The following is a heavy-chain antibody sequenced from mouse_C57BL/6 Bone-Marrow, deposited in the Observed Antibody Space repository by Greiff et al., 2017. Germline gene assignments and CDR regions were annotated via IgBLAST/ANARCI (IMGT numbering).Heavy chain of an antibody. CDR1: GYTFTSYG. CDR3: ARWDYYYGSSPAWFAY. D-gene: IGHD1-1*01. J-gene: IGHJ3*01. V-gene: IGHV1-81*01. Sequence: QVHVKQSGAELARPGASVKLSCKASGYTFTSYGISWVKQRTGQGLEWIGEIYPRSGNTYYNEKFKGKATLTADKSSSTAYMELRSLTSEDSAVYFCARWDYYYGSSPAWFAYWGQGTLGTVSA. CDR2: IYPRSGNT.